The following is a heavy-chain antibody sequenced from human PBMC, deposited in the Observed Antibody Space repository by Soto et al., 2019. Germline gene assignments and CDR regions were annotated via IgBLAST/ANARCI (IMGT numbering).Heavy chain of an antibody. CDR2: IWYDGSNK. Sequence: LRLSCAASGFTFSSYGMHWVRQAPGKGLEWVAVIWYDGSNKYYADSVKGRFTISRDNSKNTLYLQMNSLRAEDTAVYYCARKLNYDFWSGYYSRGHGMDVWGQGTTVTVSS. D-gene: IGHD3-3*01. CDR3: ARKLNYDFWSGYYSRGHGMDV. CDR1: GFTFSSYG. J-gene: IGHJ6*02. V-gene: IGHV3-33*01.